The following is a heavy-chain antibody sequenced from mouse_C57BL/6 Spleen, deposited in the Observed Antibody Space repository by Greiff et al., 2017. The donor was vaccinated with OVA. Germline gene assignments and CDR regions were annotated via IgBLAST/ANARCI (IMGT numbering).Heavy chain of an antibody. CDR3: ARVGADGYWYFDV. V-gene: IGHV5-4*01. CDR1: GFTFSSYA. J-gene: IGHJ1*03. Sequence: EVHLVESGGGLVKPGGSLKLSCAASGFTFSSYAMSWVRQTPEKRLEWVATISDGGSYTYYPDNVKGRFTISRDNAKNNLYLQMSHLKSEDTAMYYCARVGADGYWYFDVWGTGTTVTVSS. CDR2: ISDGGSYT. D-gene: IGHD2-3*01.